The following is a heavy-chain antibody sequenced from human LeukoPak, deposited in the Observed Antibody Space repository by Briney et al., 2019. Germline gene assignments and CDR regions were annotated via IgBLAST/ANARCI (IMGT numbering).Heavy chain of an antibody. CDR1: GSTFNNYA. Sequence: GGSLRLSCAASGSTFNNYAMSWVRQAPGKGLEWVSAISASGGTTYYADSVKGRFTISRDNSENTLFLQMNSLRAEDTAVYYCAKEPREYCSSTSCPNWFDSWGQGTLVTVSS. J-gene: IGHJ5*01. D-gene: IGHD2-2*01. CDR3: AKEPREYCSSTSCPNWFDS. V-gene: IGHV3-23*01. CDR2: ISASGGTT.